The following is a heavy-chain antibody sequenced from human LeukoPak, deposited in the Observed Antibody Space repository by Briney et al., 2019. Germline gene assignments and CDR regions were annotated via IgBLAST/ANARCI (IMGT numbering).Heavy chain of an antibody. D-gene: IGHD3-9*01. Sequence: ASVKVSCKASGYTFTSYAMHWVRQAPGQRLGWMGWINAGNGNTKYSQKFQGRVTITRDTSASTAYMELSSLRSEDTAVYYCARGGGLDFDWLFHYWGQGTLVTVSS. J-gene: IGHJ4*02. CDR3: ARGGGLDFDWLFHY. CDR2: INAGNGNT. V-gene: IGHV1-3*01. CDR1: GYTFTSYA.